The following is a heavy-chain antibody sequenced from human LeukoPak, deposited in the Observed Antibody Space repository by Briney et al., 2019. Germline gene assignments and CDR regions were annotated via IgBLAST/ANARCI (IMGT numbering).Heavy chain of an antibody. D-gene: IGHD5-24*01. V-gene: IGHV4-34*01. CDR3: ARRRRWLQLSYFDC. CDR2: INHSGST. Sequence: PSETLSLTCAVYGGSFSGYYWSWIRQPPGKGLEWIGEINHSGSTNYNPSLKSRVTISVDTSKNQFSLKLSSVTAADTAVYYCARRRRWLQLSYFDCWGQGTLVTVSS. CDR1: GGSFSGYY. J-gene: IGHJ4*02.